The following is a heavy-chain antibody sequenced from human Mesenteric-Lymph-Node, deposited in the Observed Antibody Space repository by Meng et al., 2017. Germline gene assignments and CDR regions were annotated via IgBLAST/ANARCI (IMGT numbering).Heavy chain of an antibody. V-gene: IGHV3-30*01. Sequence: GGSLRLSCAASGFTFSSYAMHWVRQAPGKGLEWVAVISYDGSNKYYADSVKGRFTISRDNSKNTLYLQMNSLRAEDTAVYYCARGLRYYDFWSGYYAYYYYGMDVWGQGTTVTVAS. CDR2: ISYDGSNK. D-gene: IGHD3-3*01. J-gene: IGHJ6*02. CDR1: GFTFSSYA. CDR3: ARGLRYYDFWSGYYAYYYYGMDV.